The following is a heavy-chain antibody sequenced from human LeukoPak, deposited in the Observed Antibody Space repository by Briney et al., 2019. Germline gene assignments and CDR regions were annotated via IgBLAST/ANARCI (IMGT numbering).Heavy chain of an antibody. CDR2: ITGSGGNT. D-gene: IGHD4-17*01. J-gene: IGHJ4*02. CDR3: ARLRRPDSGDCQY. CDR1: GFTFSSYG. Sequence: GGSLRLSCAASGFTFSSYGMHWVRQAPGKGLEWVSAITGSGGNTKYADSVKGRFTISRDNSKNTLSLQMNSLRAEDTAVYYCARLRRPDSGDCQYWGQGTLVTVSS. V-gene: IGHV3-23*01.